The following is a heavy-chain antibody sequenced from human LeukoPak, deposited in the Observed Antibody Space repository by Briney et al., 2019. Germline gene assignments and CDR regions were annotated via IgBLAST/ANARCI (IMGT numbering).Heavy chain of an antibody. CDR2: IRSTGGST. J-gene: IGHJ5*02. Sequence: GGSLRLSCAASGFTFSSYAMSWVRQAPGKGLEWVSGIRSTGGSTYYADSVKGRFTISRDNSKNTLYLHMNSLTAEDTAVYYCARGYSSLDPWGQGTLVTVSS. CDR3: ARGYSSLDP. V-gene: IGHV3-23*01. CDR1: GFTFSSYA. D-gene: IGHD6-19*01.